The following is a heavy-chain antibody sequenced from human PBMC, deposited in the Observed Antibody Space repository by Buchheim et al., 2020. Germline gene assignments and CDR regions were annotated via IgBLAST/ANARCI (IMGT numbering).Heavy chain of an antibody. J-gene: IGHJ4*02. CDR2: SSNKANSYTT. V-gene: IGHV3-72*01. CDR3: ANHGIGYGDYFDY. Sequence: EVQLVESGGGLVQPGGSLRLSCAASGFTLSDHYMDWVRQAPGKGLEWVGRSSNKANSYTTQYAASVKGRFTISRDDSKNSIYLQMNSLKTEDTAVYYCANHGIGYGDYFDYWGQGTL. D-gene: IGHD1-26*01. CDR1: GFTLSDHY.